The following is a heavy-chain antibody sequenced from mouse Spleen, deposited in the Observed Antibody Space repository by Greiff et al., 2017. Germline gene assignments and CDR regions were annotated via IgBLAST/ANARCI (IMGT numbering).Heavy chain of an antibody. CDR3: ARAGTFDY. CDR1: GYTFTSYW. CDR2: IFPGTGTT. J-gene: IGHJ2*01. D-gene: IGHD4-1*01. V-gene: IGHV1S132*01. Sequence: VQLKESGAELVKPGASVKLSCKTSGYTFTSYWIQWVKQRPGQGLGWIGEIFPGTGTTYYNEKFKGKATLTIDTSSSTAYMQLSSLTSEDSAVYFCARAGTFDYWGQGTTLTVSS.